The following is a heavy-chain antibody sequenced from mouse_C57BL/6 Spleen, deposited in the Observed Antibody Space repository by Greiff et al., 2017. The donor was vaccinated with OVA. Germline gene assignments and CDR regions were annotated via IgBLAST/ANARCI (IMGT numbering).Heavy chain of an antibody. CDR3: AKSRILYGDDGNYYAMDY. CDR1: GFSLTSYG. J-gene: IGHJ4*01. D-gene: IGHD2-2*01. Sequence: VQLVESGPGLVQPSQSLSITCTVSGFSLTSYGVHWVRQPPGKGLEWLGVIWSGGSTDYNAAFISRLSISKDNSKSQVFFKMNSLQADDTAIYYCAKSRILYGDDGNYYAMDYWGQGTSVTVSS. V-gene: IGHV2-4*01. CDR2: IWSGGST.